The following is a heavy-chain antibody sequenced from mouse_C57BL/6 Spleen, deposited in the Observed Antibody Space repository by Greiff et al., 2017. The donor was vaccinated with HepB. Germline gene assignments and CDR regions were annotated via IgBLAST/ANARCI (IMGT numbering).Heavy chain of an antibody. V-gene: IGHV1-55*01. CDR1: GYTFTSYW. D-gene: IGHD2-4*01. CDR2: IYPGSGST. CDR3: ARRVYYDYDDGGYAMDY. Sequence: VQLQQSGAELVKPGASVKMSCKASGYTFTSYWITWVKQRPGQGLEWIGDIYPGSGSTNYNEKFKSKATLTVDTSSSTAYMQLSSLTSEDSAVYYCARRVYYDYDDGGYAMDYWGQGTSVTVSS. J-gene: IGHJ4*01.